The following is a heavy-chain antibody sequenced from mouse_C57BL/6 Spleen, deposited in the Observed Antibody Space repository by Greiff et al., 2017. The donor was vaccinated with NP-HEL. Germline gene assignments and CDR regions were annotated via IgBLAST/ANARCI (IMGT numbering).Heavy chain of an antibody. V-gene: IGHV1-18*01. J-gene: IGHJ3*01. CDR3: VRDYSYGISYAWFAY. CDR2: INPNNGGT. Sequence: VQLKESGPELVKPGASVKIPCKASGYTFTDYNMDWVKQSHGKSLEWIGDINPNNGGTIYNQKFKGKATLTRDKCPSTAYLVPRSLTSEDTAVHFGVRDYSYGISYAWFAYWGQGTLVTVSA. CDR1: GYTFTDYN. D-gene: IGHD1-1*01.